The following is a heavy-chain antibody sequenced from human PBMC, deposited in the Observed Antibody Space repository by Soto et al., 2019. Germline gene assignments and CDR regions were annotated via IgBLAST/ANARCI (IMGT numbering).Heavy chain of an antibody. J-gene: IGHJ6*02. Sequence: GGSLRLSCVASGFSLSDYAVNWVRQAPGKGLEWVSFISSDSRTIYYADSVEGRFTVSRDNARNSVSLQVDSLRDEDAAVYYCARIKLVEWFFINVDVYDMDVWGQGTPVTVSS. CDR2: ISSDSRTI. CDR1: GFSLSDYA. V-gene: IGHV3-48*02. CDR3: ARIKLVEWFFINVDVYDMDV. D-gene: IGHD3-3*01.